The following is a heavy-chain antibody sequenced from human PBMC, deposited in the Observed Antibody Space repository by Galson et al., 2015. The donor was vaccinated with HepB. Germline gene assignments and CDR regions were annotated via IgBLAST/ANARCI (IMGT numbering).Heavy chain of an antibody. CDR1: GFTFSSYA. CDR2: ISYDGSNK. CDR3: ARAGYSCGWHIFDY. V-gene: IGHV3-30*04. J-gene: IGHJ4*02. D-gene: IGHD6-19*01. Sequence: SLRLSCAASGFTFSSYAMHWVRQAPGKGLEWVAVISYDGSNKYYADSVKGRFTISRDNSKNTLYLQMNSLRAEDTAVYYCARAGYSCGWHIFDYWGQGTLVTVSS.